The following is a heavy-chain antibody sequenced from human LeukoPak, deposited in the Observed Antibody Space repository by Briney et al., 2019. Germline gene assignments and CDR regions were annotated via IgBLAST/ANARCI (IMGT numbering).Heavy chain of an antibody. V-gene: IGHV4-39*01. CDR1: GGSIRSSSYY. D-gene: IGHD2-21*01. CDR3: ASVAGQVYFYYYMDV. J-gene: IGHJ6*03. Sequence: PSETLSLTCTVSGGSIRSSSYYWGWIRQPPGKGLEWIGSIYYSGSTYYNPSLKSRVTISEDTSKDQFSLRLSSVTAADTAVYYYASVAGQVYFYYYMDVWGKGTTVTISS. CDR2: IYYSGST.